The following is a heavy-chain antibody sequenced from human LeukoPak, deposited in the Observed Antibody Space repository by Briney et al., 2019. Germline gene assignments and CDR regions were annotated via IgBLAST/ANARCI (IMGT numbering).Heavy chain of an antibody. CDR3: ARRRGSGSYYGIDY. CDR1: GGSFSGYY. J-gene: IGHJ4*02. Sequence: SGTLSLTCAVYGGSFSGYYWSWIRQPPGKGLEWIGEINHSGSTNYNPSLKSRVTISVDTSKNQFSLKLSSVTAADTAVYYCARRRGSGSYYGIDYWGKGTLVTVSS. V-gene: IGHV4-34*01. CDR2: INHSGST. D-gene: IGHD3-10*01.